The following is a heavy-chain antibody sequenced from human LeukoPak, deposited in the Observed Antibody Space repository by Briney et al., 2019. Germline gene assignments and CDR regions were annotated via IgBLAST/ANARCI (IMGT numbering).Heavy chain of an antibody. CDR1: GFTFRSYG. CDR2: ISDDGSNI. Sequence: GRSLRLSCAASGFTFRSYGMHWVRQAPGKGLEWVALISDDGSNIYYADSVKGRFTISRDSSKNTLSLQMSSLRVEDTAVYYCARDNKRFGCDYWGQGTLVTVSS. V-gene: IGHV3-30*03. D-gene: IGHD2/OR15-2a*01. J-gene: IGHJ4*02. CDR3: ARDNKRFGCDY.